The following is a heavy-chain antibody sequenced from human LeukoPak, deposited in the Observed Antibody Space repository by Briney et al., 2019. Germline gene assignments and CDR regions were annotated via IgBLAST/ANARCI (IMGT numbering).Heavy chain of an antibody. CDR2: IYYSGIT. D-gene: IGHD1-26*01. CDR1: GGSIRGSTYY. Sequence: SETLSLTCTVSGGSIRGSTYYWGWIRQPPGKGLGWIGNIYYSGITYYNPSLKSRVTIYVDTSKNQFSLKLTSVTAADTALYYCARQGTSIVGATIDYWGQGTLVTVSS. J-gene: IGHJ4*02. V-gene: IGHV4-39*01. CDR3: ARQGTSIVGATIDY.